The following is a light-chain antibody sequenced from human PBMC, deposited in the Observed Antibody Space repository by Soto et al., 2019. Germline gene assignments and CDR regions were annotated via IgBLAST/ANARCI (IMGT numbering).Light chain of an antibody. CDR2: HTS. CDR3: QQYHGSPRT. Sequence: ETALTQSPGTLSLSPGESTTLSCRASQSVGGSFLAWYQQRHGQXPRLLIYHTSYRATGIPDRFSGSGSGTDGTITISRLEPEDGEVYYCQQYHGSPRTFGQGTKVDIK. J-gene: IGKJ1*01. V-gene: IGKV3-20*01. CDR1: QSVGGSF.